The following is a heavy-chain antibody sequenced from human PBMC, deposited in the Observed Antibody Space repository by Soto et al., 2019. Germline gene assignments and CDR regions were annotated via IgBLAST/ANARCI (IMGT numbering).Heavy chain of an antibody. Sequence: GGSLRLSCAASGFTFSSYSMRWVRQAPGKGLEWVAVIWYDGSKKYYADSVKGRFTISRDNSKNTLSLQMDSLRAEDTAVYYCASGSHVPHYWGQGTLVTVSS. CDR3: ASGSHVPHY. V-gene: IGHV3-33*01. CDR2: IWYDGSKK. J-gene: IGHJ4*02. D-gene: IGHD6-6*01. CDR1: GFTFSSYS.